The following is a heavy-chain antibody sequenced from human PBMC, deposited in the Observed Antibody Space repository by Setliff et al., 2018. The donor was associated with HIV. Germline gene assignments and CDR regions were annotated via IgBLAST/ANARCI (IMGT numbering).Heavy chain of an antibody. CDR2: TSAYNGNT. D-gene: IGHD1-26*01. J-gene: IGHJ3*02. CDR3: ARGQSQGYAYSGSYGAFDI. Sequence: ASVKVSCKASGYTFTSYGISWVRQAPGQGLEWMGWTSAYNGNTNYAQKFQGRVTITTDESTSTAYMELSSLRSEDTALYYCARGQSQGYAYSGSYGAFDIWGQGTMVTVS. CDR1: GYTFTSYG. V-gene: IGHV1-18*01.